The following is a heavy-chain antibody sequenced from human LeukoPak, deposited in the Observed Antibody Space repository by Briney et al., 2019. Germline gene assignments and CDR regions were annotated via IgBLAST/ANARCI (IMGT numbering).Heavy chain of an antibody. J-gene: IGHJ4*02. V-gene: IGHV3-21*01. Sequence: GGSLRLSCAASGFTFSSYSMNWVRQAPGRGLEWVSSISSSSSYIYYADSVKGRFTTSRDNAKNSLYLQMNSLRAEDTAVYYCARDREPTYYYDSSGYPLDYWGQGTLVTVTS. CDR3: ARDREPTYYYDSSGYPLDY. D-gene: IGHD3-22*01. CDR2: ISSSSSYI. CDR1: GFTFSSYS.